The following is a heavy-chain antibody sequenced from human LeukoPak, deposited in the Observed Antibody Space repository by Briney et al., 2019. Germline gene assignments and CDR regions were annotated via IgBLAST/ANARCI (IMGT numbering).Heavy chain of an antibody. CDR2: ITDSGGST. V-gene: IGHV3-23*01. CDR1: GFTFSSYA. D-gene: IGHD5-18*01. Sequence: GGSLRLSCATSGFTFSSYAMSWVRQVPGKGLEWVSAITDSGGSTIYTDSVKGRLTISRDNSKNTLYLQMNSLRTEDTAVYYCAKRIGYNYGHFDYWGQGTLVTVSS. CDR3: AKRIGYNYGHFDY. J-gene: IGHJ4*02.